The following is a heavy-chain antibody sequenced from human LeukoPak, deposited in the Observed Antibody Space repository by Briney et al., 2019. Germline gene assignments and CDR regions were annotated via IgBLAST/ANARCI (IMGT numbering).Heavy chain of an antibody. CDR1: GFTFSTYP. CDR3: ARGGGDFDF. V-gene: IGHV3-23*01. CDR2: ISDSGANT. J-gene: IGHJ4*02. Sequence: GGSLRLSCAGSGFTFSTYPMNWVRQAPGKGLEWVSGISDSGANTYYADSVRGRFTISRDNSKNTQYLQMNSLRVEDTALYYCARGGGDFDFWGQRNMVTVSS. D-gene: IGHD2-15*01.